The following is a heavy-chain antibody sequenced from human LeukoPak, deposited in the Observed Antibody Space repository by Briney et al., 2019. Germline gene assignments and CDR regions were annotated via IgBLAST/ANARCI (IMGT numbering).Heavy chain of an antibody. Sequence: ASVKVSCKASGGTFSSYAISWVRQAPGQGLEWMGWINPNSGGTNYAQKFQGWVTMTRDTSISTAYMELSRLRSDDTAVYYCARDLPSTDYYGSGSSNYYGMDVWGQGTTVTVSS. CDR1: GGTFSSYA. CDR2: INPNSGGT. J-gene: IGHJ6*02. V-gene: IGHV1-2*04. D-gene: IGHD3-10*01. CDR3: ARDLPSTDYYGSGSSNYYGMDV.